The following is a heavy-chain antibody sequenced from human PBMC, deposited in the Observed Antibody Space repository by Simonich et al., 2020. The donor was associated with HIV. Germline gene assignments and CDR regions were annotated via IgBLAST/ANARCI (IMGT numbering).Heavy chain of an antibody. Sequence: QVQLVQSGAEVKKPGASVKVSCKVSGYTLTELSMHWVRQAPGQGLEWRGWSNTNTGNPTYAQGFTGRFVFSLDTSVSTSYLQISSLKAEDTAVYYCARDGRYYGMDVWGQGTTVTVSS. CDR1: GYTLTELS. J-gene: IGHJ6*02. CDR3: ARDGRYYGMDV. CDR2: SNTNTGNP. V-gene: IGHV7-4-1*02.